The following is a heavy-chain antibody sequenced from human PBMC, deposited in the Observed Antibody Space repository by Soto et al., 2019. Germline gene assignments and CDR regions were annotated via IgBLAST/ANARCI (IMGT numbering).Heavy chain of an antibody. Sequence: SETLSLTCTVSGGSISSGGYYWSWIRQHPGKGLEWIGYIYYSGSTYYNPSLKSRVTISVDTSKNQFSLKLSSVTAADTAVYYCARDPRGIAARKPLYGMDVWGQGTTVTVSS. V-gene: IGHV4-31*03. D-gene: IGHD6-6*01. J-gene: IGHJ6*02. CDR1: GGSISSGGYY. CDR3: ARDPRGIAARKPLYGMDV. CDR2: IYYSGST.